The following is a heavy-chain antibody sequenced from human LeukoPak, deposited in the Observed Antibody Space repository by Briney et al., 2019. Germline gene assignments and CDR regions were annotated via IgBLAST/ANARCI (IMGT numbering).Heavy chain of an antibody. CDR2: IGSSCSCI. J-gene: IGHJ4*02. Sequence: GGSPRLSFAGSGFTFSSYEMNWVRQAAGKGLGWVSYIGSSCSCIYYADPVKGRFTISRANATNSLYIQMNSMRAEANAAYYCARGPFGFLGRFGELCVRGQGTLVTVSS. V-gene: IGHV3-48*03. D-gene: IGHD3-10*01. CDR3: ARGPFGFLGRFGELCV. CDR1: GFTFSSYE.